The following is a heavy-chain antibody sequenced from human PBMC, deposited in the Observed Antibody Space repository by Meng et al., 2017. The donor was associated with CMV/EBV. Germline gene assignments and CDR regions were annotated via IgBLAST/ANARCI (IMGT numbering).Heavy chain of an antibody. J-gene: IGHJ4*02. V-gene: IGHV4-34*01. CDR2: VNHSGST. D-gene: IGHD3-22*01. CDR1: GGSFSGYY. Sequence: GSLRLSCAVYGGSFSGYYWSWIRQPPGKGPEWIGEVNHSGSTNYNPSLKSRVTISVDTSKNQFSLKLSSVTAADTAVYYCARRVRASPYYYDNSGYYPHWGQGTLVTVSS. CDR3: ARRVRASPYYYDNSGYYPH.